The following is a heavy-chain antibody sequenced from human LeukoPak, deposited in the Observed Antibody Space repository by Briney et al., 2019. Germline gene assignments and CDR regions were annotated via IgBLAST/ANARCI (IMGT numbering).Heavy chain of an antibody. CDR2: ISRTSTYL. CDR1: GFRFSTHD. Sequence: GGSLRLSCAASGFRFSTHDLNWVRRAPGKGLECVSYISRTSTYLYYADSVKGRFTISRDNDKNLLYLQMNNLRAEDTAVYFCAKDTRKGGYYSDYWGQGTVVTVSS. J-gene: IGHJ4*02. D-gene: IGHD3-22*01. V-gene: IGHV3-21*01. CDR3: AKDTRKGGYYSDY.